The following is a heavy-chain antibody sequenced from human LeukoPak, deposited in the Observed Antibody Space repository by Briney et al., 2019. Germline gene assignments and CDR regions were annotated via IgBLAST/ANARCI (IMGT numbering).Heavy chain of an antibody. D-gene: IGHD3-22*01. Sequence: ASVKVSCKASGYTFSAYDINWVRQGAGQGLEWIGWMSPDTGNTGCAQKFQGRVTMTRDTSKSTAYMELNSLRSEDTAVYYCARLSDAPAYYYSSGYYHIRYWGQGTLLTVSS. CDR3: ARLSDAPAYYYSSGYYHIRY. J-gene: IGHJ4*02. V-gene: IGHV1-8*01. CDR2: MSPDTGNT. CDR1: GYTFSAYD.